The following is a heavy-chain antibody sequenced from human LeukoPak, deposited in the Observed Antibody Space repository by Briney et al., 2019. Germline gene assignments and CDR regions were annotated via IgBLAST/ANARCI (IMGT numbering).Heavy chain of an antibody. CDR3: ARLVVYYYYMDV. J-gene: IGHJ6*03. D-gene: IGHD3-22*01. Sequence: GGSLRLSCAASGLTFSTYWMSWVRQAPGKGLEWVANIKKDGSEKKYVDSVKGRFTISRDNAKNSLYLQMNSLRAEDTAVYYCARLVVYYYYMDVWGKGTTVTISS. CDR2: IKKDGSEK. V-gene: IGHV3-7*01. CDR1: GLTFSTYW.